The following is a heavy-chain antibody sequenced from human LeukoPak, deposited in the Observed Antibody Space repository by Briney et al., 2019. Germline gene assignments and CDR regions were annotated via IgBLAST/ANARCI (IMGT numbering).Heavy chain of an antibody. CDR3: ARGPYDSSGYYYRH. Sequence: GASVKVSCKASGGTFSSYAISWVRQAPGQGLEWMGRIIPILGIANYAQKFQGRVTITADKSTSTAYMELSSLRSEDTAVYYCARGPYDSSGYYYRHWGQGTLVTVSS. D-gene: IGHD3-22*01. J-gene: IGHJ4*02. V-gene: IGHV1-69*04. CDR2: IIPILGIA. CDR1: GGTFSSYA.